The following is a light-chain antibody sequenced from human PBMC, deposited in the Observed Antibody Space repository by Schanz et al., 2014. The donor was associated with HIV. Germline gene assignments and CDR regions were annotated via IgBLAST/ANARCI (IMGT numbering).Light chain of an antibody. J-gene: IGKJ2*01. CDR3: QQSYSTPYT. CDR2: GAS. V-gene: IGKV3D-20*02. CDR1: QSVSSSY. Sequence: EIVMTQSPATLSVSPGERATLSCRASQSVSSSYFAWYQQKPGQAPRLLIYGASSRATGIPDRFSGSGSGTDFTLTISSLQPEDFATYYCQQSYSTPYTFGQGTKLEI.